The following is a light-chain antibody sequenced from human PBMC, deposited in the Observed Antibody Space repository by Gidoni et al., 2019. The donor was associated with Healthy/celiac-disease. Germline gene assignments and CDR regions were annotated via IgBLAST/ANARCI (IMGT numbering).Light chain of an antibody. V-gene: IGLV3-19*01. J-gene: IGLJ2*01. CDR1: SLRSYY. CDR2: GKN. Sequence: SSELTQDPAVSVALGQTVRSTCQGDSLRSYYASWYQQKPGQAPVLVIYGKNNRPSGIPDRFSGSSSGNTASLTITGAQAEDEADYYCNSRDSSGNHDVVFGGGTKLTVL. CDR3: NSRDSSGNHDVV.